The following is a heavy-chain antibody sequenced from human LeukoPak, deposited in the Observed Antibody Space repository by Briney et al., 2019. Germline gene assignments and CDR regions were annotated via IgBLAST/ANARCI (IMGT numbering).Heavy chain of an antibody. D-gene: IGHD3-10*01. Sequence: PGGSLRLSCAASGFTFSSYAMHWVRQAPGKGLEWVAVISYDGSNKYYADSVKGRFTISRDNSKNTLYLQMNSLRAEDTAVYYCASLSAYGSGSYYNGYWGQGTLVTVSS. CDR2: ISYDGSNK. CDR3: ASLSAYGSGSYYNGY. CDR1: GFTFSSYA. J-gene: IGHJ4*02. V-gene: IGHV3-30-3*01.